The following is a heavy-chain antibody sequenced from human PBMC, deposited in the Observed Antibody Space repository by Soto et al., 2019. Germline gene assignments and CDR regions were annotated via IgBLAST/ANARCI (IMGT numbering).Heavy chain of an antibody. V-gene: IGHV4-31*11. J-gene: IGHJ4*02. CDR1: GGSISSGGYS. D-gene: IGHD6-19*01. CDR2: IYYSGST. Sequence: SETLSLTCAVSGGSISSGGYSWSWIRQPPGKGLEWIGYIYYSGSTYYNPSLKSRVTISVDTSKNQFSLKLSSVTAADTAVYYCARDLSGEWLAFDYWGQGTLVTVSS. CDR3: ARDLSGEWLAFDY.